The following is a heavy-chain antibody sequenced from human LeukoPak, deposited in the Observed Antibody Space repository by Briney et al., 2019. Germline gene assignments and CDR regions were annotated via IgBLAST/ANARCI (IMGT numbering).Heavy chain of an antibody. CDR3: ARGVARGGDFDY. CDR1: GGTFTSYA. V-gene: IGHV1-69*05. Sequence: SETLSCKASGGTFTSYAISWVRQAPGPGPEWMGGIIPIFGTANYAQKFQGRVTITTDESKSTAYLELSSLRSEDPAVYYCARGVARGGDFDYWGQGTLVTVSS. D-gene: IGHD2-15*01. J-gene: IGHJ4*02. CDR2: IIPIFGTA.